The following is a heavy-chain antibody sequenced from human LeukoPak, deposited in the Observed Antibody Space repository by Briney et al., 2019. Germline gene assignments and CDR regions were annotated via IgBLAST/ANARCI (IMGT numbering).Heavy chain of an antibody. CDR1: GFSFSSYG. CDR3: ARDLHPWAGDY. CDR2: IQNDGSEK. Sequence: GGSLRLSCAASGFSFSSYGMHWVRQAPGKGLEWVAFIQNDGSEKYYADSVKGLFTISRDNSKNTLYLQMNSLRAEDTAVYYCARDLHPWAGDYWGQGTLVTVSS. J-gene: IGHJ4*02. V-gene: IGHV3-30*02.